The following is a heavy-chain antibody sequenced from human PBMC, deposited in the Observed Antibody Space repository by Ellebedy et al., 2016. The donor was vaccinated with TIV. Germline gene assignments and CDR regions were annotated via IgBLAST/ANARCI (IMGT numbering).Heavy chain of an antibody. Sequence: ASVKVSXKASGYTFSSYPISWLRHAPGQGLEWMGGIIPIFGTANYAQKFQGRVTITADESTSTAYMELSSLRSEDTAVYYCARGGVVVVPAAMGGWFNPWGQGTLVTVSS. J-gene: IGHJ5*02. CDR1: GYTFSSYP. V-gene: IGHV1-69*13. CDR3: ARGGVVVVPAAMGGWFNP. D-gene: IGHD2-2*01. CDR2: IIPIFGTA.